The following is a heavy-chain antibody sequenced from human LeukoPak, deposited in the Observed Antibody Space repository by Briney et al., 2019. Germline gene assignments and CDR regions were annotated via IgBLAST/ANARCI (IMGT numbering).Heavy chain of an antibody. Sequence: PGGSLRLSCAASGFTFSNAWMSWVRQAPGKGLEWVGRIKSKTDGGTTDYAAPVKGRFTISRDDSKNTLYLQMNSLKTEDTAVYYCTTGKYCSSTSCWGYYYYGMDVWGKGTTVTVSS. D-gene: IGHD2-2*01. CDR3: TTGKYCSSTSCWGYYYYGMDV. V-gene: IGHV3-15*01. CDR1: GFTFSNAW. CDR2: IKSKTDGGTT. J-gene: IGHJ6*04.